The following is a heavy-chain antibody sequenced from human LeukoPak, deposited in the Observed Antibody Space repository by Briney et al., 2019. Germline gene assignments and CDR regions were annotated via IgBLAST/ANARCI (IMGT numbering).Heavy chain of an antibody. Sequence: GGSLRLSCAASEFTFSSYAMSWVRQAPGKGLEWVSAISGSGGSTYYADSVKGRFTISRDNSKNTLYLQMNSLRAEDTAVYYCAKDPPYNSSWLQDAFDIWGQGTMVTVSS. CDR1: EFTFSSYA. CDR3: AKDPPYNSSWLQDAFDI. J-gene: IGHJ3*02. D-gene: IGHD6-13*01. V-gene: IGHV3-23*01. CDR2: ISGSGGST.